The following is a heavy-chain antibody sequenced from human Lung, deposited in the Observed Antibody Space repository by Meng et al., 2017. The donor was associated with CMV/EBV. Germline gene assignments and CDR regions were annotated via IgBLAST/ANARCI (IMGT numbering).Heavy chain of an antibody. CDR2: IYPADSHT. D-gene: IGHD3-10*01. CDR3: ARKRGYCCDY. V-gene: IGHV5-51*01. Sequence: GESLKISCKGSAYTFSTYWLGWVRQLPGRGLEWMGLIYPADSHTTYSPSFRGHVTISADKSISTAYLQWIGLRASDTAIYYCARKRGYCCDYWGHGTPVTVSS. J-gene: IGHJ4*01. CDR1: AYTFSTYW.